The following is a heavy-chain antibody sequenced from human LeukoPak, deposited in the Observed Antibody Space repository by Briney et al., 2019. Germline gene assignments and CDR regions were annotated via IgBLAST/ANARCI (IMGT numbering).Heavy chain of an antibody. CDR3: ARQRTGELLEYFDY. V-gene: IGHV4-59*08. D-gene: IGHD3-3*01. Sequence: SETLSLTCTVSGGSISSYYWSWIRQPPGKGLEWIGYIYYSGSTNYNPSLKSRVTISVDTSKNQFSLKLSSVTAADTAVYYCARQRTGELLEYFDYWGQGTLVTVSS. CDR2: IYYSGST. J-gene: IGHJ4*02. CDR1: GGSISSYY.